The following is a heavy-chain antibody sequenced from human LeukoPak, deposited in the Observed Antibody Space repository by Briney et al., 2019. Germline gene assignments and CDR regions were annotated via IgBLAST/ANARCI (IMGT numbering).Heavy chain of an antibody. CDR3: ARGEWLQIDY. J-gene: IGHJ4*02. Sequence: PGRSLRLSCAASGFTFSSYAMHWVRQAPGKGLEWVAVISYDGSNKYYADSVKGRFTISRDNSKNTLYLQMNSLRAEDTAVYYCARGEWLQIDYWGQGTLVTVSS. CDR2: ISYDGSNK. CDR1: GFTFSSYA. V-gene: IGHV3-30*04. D-gene: IGHD5-24*01.